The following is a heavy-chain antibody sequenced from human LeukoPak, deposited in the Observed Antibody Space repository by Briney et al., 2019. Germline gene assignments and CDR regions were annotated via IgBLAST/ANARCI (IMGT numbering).Heavy chain of an antibody. V-gene: IGHV4-34*01. J-gene: IGHJ5*02. D-gene: IGHD6-19*01. Sequence: PSETLSLTCAVYGGSFSGYYWSWIRQPPGKVLEWIGEINHSGSTNYNPSLKSRVTISVDTSKNQFSLKLSSVTAADTAVYYCASHPIAVAGTHWFDPWGQGTLVTVSS. CDR2: INHSGST. CDR1: GGSFSGYY. CDR3: ASHPIAVAGTHWFDP.